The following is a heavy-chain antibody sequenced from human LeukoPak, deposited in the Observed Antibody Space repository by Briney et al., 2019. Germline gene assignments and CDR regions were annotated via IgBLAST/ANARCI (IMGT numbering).Heavy chain of an antibody. CDR2: IYYSGST. CDR1: GGSISNYY. Sequence: SETLSLTCTVSGGSISNYYWSWIRQPPGKGLEWTGYIYYSGSTNYNPSLESRVTISVDTSKNQFSLKLTSVTTADTAVYYCVRALIGSSGWFDAWGQGTLVTVSS. CDR3: VRALIGSSGWFDA. V-gene: IGHV4-59*01. D-gene: IGHD6-19*01. J-gene: IGHJ5*02.